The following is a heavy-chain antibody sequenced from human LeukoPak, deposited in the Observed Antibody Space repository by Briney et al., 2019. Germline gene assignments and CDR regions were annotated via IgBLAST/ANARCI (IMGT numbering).Heavy chain of an antibody. Sequence: GESLKISRKGSGYNFPTSWIGWVRQMPGKGLEWMGIIYPGDSDTRYSPSFEGQVTISADKSISTAYLQWSGLKASDTAIYYCARLYGRYFDYWGQGTLVTVSS. J-gene: IGHJ4*02. CDR2: IYPGDSDT. CDR1: GYNFPTSW. D-gene: IGHD3-10*01. CDR3: ARLYGRYFDY. V-gene: IGHV5-51*01.